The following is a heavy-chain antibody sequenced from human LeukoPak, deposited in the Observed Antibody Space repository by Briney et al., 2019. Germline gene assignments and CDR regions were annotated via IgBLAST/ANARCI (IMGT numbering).Heavy chain of an antibody. CDR1: GFTFSSYA. J-gene: IGHJ4*02. CDR3: ARGMTALLEWSPFDY. Sequence: PGGSLRLSCAASGFTFSSYAMHWVRQAPGKGLEYVSAISSNGGSTYYANSVKGRFTISRDNSKNTLYLQMGSLRAEDMAVYYCARGMTALLEWSPFDYWGQGTLVTVSS. V-gene: IGHV3-64*01. D-gene: IGHD3-3*01. CDR2: ISSNGGST.